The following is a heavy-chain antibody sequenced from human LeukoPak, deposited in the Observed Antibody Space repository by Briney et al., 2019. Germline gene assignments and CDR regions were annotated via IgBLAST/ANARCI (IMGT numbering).Heavy chain of an antibody. CDR3: ARAGVWGDYNAFDI. D-gene: IGHD4-17*01. V-gene: IGHV3-9*01. J-gene: IGHJ3*02. Sequence: SLRLSCAASGLRFDAHAMHWVRQAPAKGLEWVSGISYNSGSVGYADSVRGRFIVSRDNSKNTLYLQMNSLRAEDTAVYYCARAGVWGDYNAFDIWGQGTMVTVSS. CDR1: GLRFDAHA. CDR2: ISYNSGSV.